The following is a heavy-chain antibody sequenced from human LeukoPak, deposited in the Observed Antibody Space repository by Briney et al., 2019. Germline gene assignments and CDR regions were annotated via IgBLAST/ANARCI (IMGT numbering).Heavy chain of an antibody. CDR3: ARAEKQLVPHYVWFDP. V-gene: IGHV4-4*07. CDR2: IYTSGST. J-gene: IGHJ5*02. Sequence: PSETLSLTCTVSGGSISSYYWSWIRQPAGKGLEWIGRIYTSGSTNYNPSLKSRVTISVDTSKNQFSLKLSSVTAADTAVYYCARAEKQLVPHYVWFDPWGQGTLVTVSS. D-gene: IGHD6-13*01. CDR1: GGSISSYY.